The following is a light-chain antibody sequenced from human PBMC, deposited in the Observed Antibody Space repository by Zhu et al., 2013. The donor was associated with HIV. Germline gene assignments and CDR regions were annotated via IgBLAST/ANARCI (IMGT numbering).Light chain of an antibody. V-gene: IGKV3-20*01. CDR1: QTITTSS. J-gene: IGKJ2*01. CDR2: GAS. CDR3: HQYGNSPPT. Sequence: EIVMTQSPGTLSLSPGERATLSCRASQTITTSSLAWYQQKPGQAPRLLIFGASTRATGIPDRFSGSGSGTDFTLTISRLEPEDSAVYYCHQYGNSPPTFGQGTKLQIK.